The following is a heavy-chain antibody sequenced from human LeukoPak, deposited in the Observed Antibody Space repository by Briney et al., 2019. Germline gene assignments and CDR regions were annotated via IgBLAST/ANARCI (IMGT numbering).Heavy chain of an antibody. CDR1: GFTLKTYG. CDR2: MRDDGSDI. D-gene: IGHD7-27*01. V-gene: IGHV3-33*01. CDR3: ARDQSPKWGSGERYFDY. Sequence: PGGSLRLSCEASGFTLKTYGMHWVRQAPGKGLEWVAVMRDDGSDIYYADSVKGRFTISRDNSKNTLYLQMNSLRAEDTAVYYCARDQSPKWGSGERYFDYWGQGTLVTVSS. J-gene: IGHJ4*02.